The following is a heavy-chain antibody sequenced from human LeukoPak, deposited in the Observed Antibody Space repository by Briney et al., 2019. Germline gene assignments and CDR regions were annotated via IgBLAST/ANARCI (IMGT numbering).Heavy chain of an antibody. J-gene: IGHJ6*03. CDR1: GGSIKNYY. D-gene: IGHD3-10*01. CDR3: ARDVPRGTGYMDV. V-gene: IGHV4-59*01. CDR2: IYYSGST. Sequence: PSETLSLTCTVSGGSIKNYYWTWIRQPPGKRLEWIGYIYYSGSTSSNPSLKSRVTISVDTSKNQFSLRLKYVTAADTAVYYCARDVPRGTGYMDVWGKGTTVTVPS.